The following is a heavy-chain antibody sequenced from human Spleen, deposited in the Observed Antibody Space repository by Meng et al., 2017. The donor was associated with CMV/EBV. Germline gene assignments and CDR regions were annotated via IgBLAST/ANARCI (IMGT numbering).Heavy chain of an antibody. CDR1: YTFTKYG. V-gene: IGHV1-18*01. CDR3: ARDLEYCGSTSCFEDCFDP. D-gene: IGHD2-2*01. J-gene: IGHJ5*02. CDR2: ISPYDGP. Sequence: YTFTKYGISWVRQAPGRGLEWIGWISPYDGPNYARNLRGRVTLTTDTSTTTAYMELRSLRSDDTAVYYCARDLEYCGSTSCFEDCFDPWGQGTLVTVSS.